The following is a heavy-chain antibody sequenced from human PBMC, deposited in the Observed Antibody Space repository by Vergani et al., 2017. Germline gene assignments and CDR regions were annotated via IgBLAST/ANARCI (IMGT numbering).Heavy chain of an antibody. CDR2: ISKSGPAI. V-gene: IGHV3-11*01. J-gene: IGHJ3*01. CDR1: GFTSSDFY. Sequence: QAHLVESGGGLVKPGGSLRLSCAASGFTSSDFYMAWIRQAPGNGLEWVAYISKSGPAIHYADSVKGRFTLSRDSAKNSLSLQMNSLRVEDTALYYCAREIQVTQALDLWGRGTMVTVSS. CDR3: AREIQVTQALDL. D-gene: IGHD2-21*02.